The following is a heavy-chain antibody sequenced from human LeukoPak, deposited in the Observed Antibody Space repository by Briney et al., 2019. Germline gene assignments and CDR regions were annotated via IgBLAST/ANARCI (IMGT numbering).Heavy chain of an antibody. CDR2: IIPIFGTA. CDR1: GGTFSSYA. Sequence: GSSVKVSCKASGGTFSSYAISWVRQAPGQGLEWMGGIIPIFGTANYAQKFQGRVTITADESTSTAYMELSSLRSEDTAVYYCARGMGIFGSIDSRRYYFDYWGQGTLVTVSS. V-gene: IGHV1-69*01. CDR3: ARGMGIFGSIDSRRYYFDY. D-gene: IGHD3-3*01. J-gene: IGHJ4*02.